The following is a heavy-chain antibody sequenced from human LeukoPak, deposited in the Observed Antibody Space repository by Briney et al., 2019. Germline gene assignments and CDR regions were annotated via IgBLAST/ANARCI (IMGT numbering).Heavy chain of an antibody. CDR2: IYYSGST. Sequence: SQTLSLTCTVSAGSISSGGYYWSWIRQHPGKGLEWIGYIYYSGSTYYNPSLKSRVTISVDTSKNEFSLKLSSVAAADTAVYYCAREVYSGYYLGFDYWGQGTLVTVSS. J-gene: IGHJ4*02. CDR3: AREVYSGYYLGFDY. V-gene: IGHV4-31*03. CDR1: AGSISSGGYY. D-gene: IGHD5-12*01.